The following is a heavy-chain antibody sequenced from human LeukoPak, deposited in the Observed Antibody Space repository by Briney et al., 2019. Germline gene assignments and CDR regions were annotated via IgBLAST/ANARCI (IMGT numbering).Heavy chain of an antibody. CDR2: IFYRGGT. Sequence: PSETLSLTCTVSGYSISSYYWNWIRQSPGKGLEWIGNIFYRGGTNYNPSLKSRVTISVDTSKNQFSLRLSSVTAADTAMYYCARLRGSSWSEVDYWGQGTLVTVSS. J-gene: IGHJ4*02. D-gene: IGHD6-13*01. CDR3: ARLRGSSWSEVDY. V-gene: IGHV4-59*08. CDR1: GYSISSYY.